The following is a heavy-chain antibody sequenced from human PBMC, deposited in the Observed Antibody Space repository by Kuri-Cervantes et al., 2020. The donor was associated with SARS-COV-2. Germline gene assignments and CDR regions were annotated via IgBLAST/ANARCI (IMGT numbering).Heavy chain of an antibody. D-gene: IGHD2-15*01. J-gene: IGHJ4*02. CDR1: GESFSGYY. Sequence: SQTLSLTCAFYGESFSGYYWSWIRQPPGKGLEWIGEINHSGSTNYNPSLKSRVTISIDTSKNQVSLRLTSATAADTAVYYCARDSRISGDYWGQGTLVTVSS. CDR3: ARDSRISGDY. V-gene: IGHV4-34*01. CDR2: INHSGST.